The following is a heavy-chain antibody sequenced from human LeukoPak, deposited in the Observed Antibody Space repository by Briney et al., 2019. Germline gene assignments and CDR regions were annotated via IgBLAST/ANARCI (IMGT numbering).Heavy chain of an antibody. Sequence: PGGSLRLSCAASGFTFSSYSMNWVRQAPGKGLEWVSSISSSSSYIYYPDSVKGRFTISRDNAKNSLLLQMNSLRAEDTAVYYCARNGGLRFVFILHFFDYWGQRTLVTVSS. CDR3: ARNGGLRFVFILHFFDY. D-gene: IGHD3-3*01. V-gene: IGHV3-21*01. CDR1: GFTFSSYS. J-gene: IGHJ4*02. CDR2: ISSSSSYI.